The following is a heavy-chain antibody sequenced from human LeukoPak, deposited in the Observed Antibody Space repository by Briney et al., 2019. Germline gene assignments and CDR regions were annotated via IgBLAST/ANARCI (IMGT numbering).Heavy chain of an antibody. CDR1: GFTFDDYT. V-gene: IGHV3-43*01. CDR2: INWGGDTT. D-gene: IGHD2-15*01. CDR3: ARVLRYCSGGNCYSGGLGYMDV. J-gene: IGHJ6*03. Sequence: PGGSLRLSCAASGFTFDDYTMHWVRQAPGKGLEWVSLINWGGDTTYYADSVKGRFTISRDNAKNSLFLQMNSLRAEDTAVYYCARVLRYCSGGNCYSGGLGYMDVWGKGTTVTISS.